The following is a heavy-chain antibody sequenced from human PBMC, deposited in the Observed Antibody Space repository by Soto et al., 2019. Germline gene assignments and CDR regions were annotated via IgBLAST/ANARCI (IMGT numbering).Heavy chain of an antibody. CDR2: ISAYNGNT. CDR1: GYTFTSYG. D-gene: IGHD3-3*01. CDR3: ARVVGTIFGVVHNWFDP. J-gene: IGHJ5*02. V-gene: IGHV1-18*04. Sequence: GASVKVSYKASGYTFTSYGISWVRQAPGQGLEWMGWISAYNGNTNYAQKLQGRVTMTTDTATRTAYMELRRLRSDDTAVYYCARVVGTIFGVVHNWFDPWGQGTLVTV.